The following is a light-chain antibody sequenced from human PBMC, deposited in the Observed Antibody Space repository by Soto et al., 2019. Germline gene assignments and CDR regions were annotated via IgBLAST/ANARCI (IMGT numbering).Light chain of an antibody. CDR3: QQYGSSRST. CDR2: GAS. V-gene: IGKV3-20*01. Sequence: EIVLTQSPGTLSLSPGERATLSCRASQSVSSSYLAWYQQKPGQAPRLLIYGASSRATGIPGRFSGSGSGTDFTLTISRLEPEDLAVYYCQQYGSSRSTFGQGTKVEIK. CDR1: QSVSSSY. J-gene: IGKJ1*01.